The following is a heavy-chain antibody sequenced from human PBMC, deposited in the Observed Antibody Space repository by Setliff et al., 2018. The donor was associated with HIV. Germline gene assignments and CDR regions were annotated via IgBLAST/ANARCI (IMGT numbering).Heavy chain of an antibody. D-gene: IGHD3-3*01. CDR3: ARGGLGVVTSFDS. CDR2: VHYSGNT. J-gene: IGHJ4*02. V-gene: IGHV4-31*03. Sequence: SETLSLTCTVSGGSISSGGYYWSWIRQHPGKGLEWIGYVHYSGNTYNNPSLNSRISISVDMSKNKFSLKLSSLTAADTAVYYCARGGLGVVTSFDSWGPGTLVTVSS. CDR1: GGSISSGGYY.